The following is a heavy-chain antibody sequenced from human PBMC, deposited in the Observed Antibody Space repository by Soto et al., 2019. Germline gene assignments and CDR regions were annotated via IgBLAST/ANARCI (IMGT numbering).Heavy chain of an antibody. CDR2: IIPIFGAE. D-gene: IGHD3-10*01. CDR3: ARRVRNDAFDI. Sequence: QVQLVQSGAAVKKPGSSVKVSCKASGGTFSSYAISWVRQAHGHGLEWMGGIIPIFGAENYAKKFQGRVTITADESTSTAYMELSSLRSEDTAVYYCARRVRNDAFDICGQGTMVTVSS. CDR1: GGTFSSYA. V-gene: IGHV1-69*01. J-gene: IGHJ3*02.